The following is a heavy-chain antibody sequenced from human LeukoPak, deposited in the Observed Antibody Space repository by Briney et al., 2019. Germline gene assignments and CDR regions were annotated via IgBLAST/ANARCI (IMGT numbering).Heavy chain of an antibody. CDR1: GFTFSSYG. J-gene: IGHJ4*02. D-gene: IGHD3-3*01. V-gene: IGHV3-30*18. CDR3: AKDGVVIPFDY. Sequence: SLRLSCAASGFTFSSYGMHWVRQAPGKGLEWVAVISYDGSNKYYADSVKGRFTISRDNSKNTLYLQMNSLRAEDTAVYYCAKDGVVIPFDYWGQGTLVTVSS. CDR2: ISYDGSNK.